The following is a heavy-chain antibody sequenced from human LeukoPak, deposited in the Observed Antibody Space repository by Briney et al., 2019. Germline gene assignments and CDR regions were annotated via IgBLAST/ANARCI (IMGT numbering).Heavy chain of an antibody. CDR1: GGSISSNDYY. CDR3: ARSSGTGTFSY. J-gene: IGHJ4*02. V-gene: IGHV4-39*02. CDR2: VYYGRSP. Sequence: SETLSLTCTVSGGSISSNDYYWAWIRQPPGKGLEWIGSVYYGRSPYFNPSLESRATISVDTSKNHFSLKMSSVTAADTAVYYCARSSGTGTFSYWGQGTLVTVSS. D-gene: IGHD6-25*01.